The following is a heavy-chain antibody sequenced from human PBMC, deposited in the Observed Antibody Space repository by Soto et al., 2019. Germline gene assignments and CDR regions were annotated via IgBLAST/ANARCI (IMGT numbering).Heavy chain of an antibody. CDR3: AKDPGYSSGKLPD. V-gene: IGHV3-23*01. D-gene: IGHD3-10*01. CDR1: GFTFSSYA. CDR2: ISGSGGST. Sequence: EVQLLESGGGLVQPGGSLRLSCAASGFTFSSYATSWVRHAPGKGLEWVSAISGSGGSTYYADSVKGRFTISRDNSKNTLYLQMNSLRAEDTAVYYCAKDPGYSSGKLPDWGQGTLVTVSS. J-gene: IGHJ4*02.